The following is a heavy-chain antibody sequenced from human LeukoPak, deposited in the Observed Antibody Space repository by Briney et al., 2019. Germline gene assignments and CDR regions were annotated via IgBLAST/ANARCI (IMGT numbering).Heavy chain of an antibody. CDR2: INPNSGGT. J-gene: IGHJ4*02. CDR1: GYAFTGYY. CDR3: APSRSGSGSFYFDY. V-gene: IGHV1-2*02. Sequence: ASVKVSCKTSGYAFTGYYMHWLRQAPGQGLEWMGWINPNSGGTSYAQKFQGRVTMTRDTSLSTAYIELSRLRSDDTAVYYCAPSRSGSGSFYFDYWGQGTLVTVSP. D-gene: IGHD3-10*01.